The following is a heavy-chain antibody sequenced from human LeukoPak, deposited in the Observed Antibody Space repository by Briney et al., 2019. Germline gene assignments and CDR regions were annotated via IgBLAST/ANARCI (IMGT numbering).Heavy chain of an antibody. Sequence: ASVKVSCKVSGYTLTELSMHWVRQAPGKGLEWMGGFDPEDGETIYAQKFQGRVTMTEDTSTDTAYMELNSLRAEDTAVYYCAKDRGTTVTTPCADWGQGTLVTVSS. V-gene: IGHV1-24*01. J-gene: IGHJ4*02. CDR2: FDPEDGET. CDR1: GYTLTELS. CDR3: AKDRGTTVTTPCAD. D-gene: IGHD4-17*01.